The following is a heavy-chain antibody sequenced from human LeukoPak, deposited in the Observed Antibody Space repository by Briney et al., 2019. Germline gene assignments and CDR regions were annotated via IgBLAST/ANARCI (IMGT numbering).Heavy chain of an antibody. D-gene: IGHD6-19*01. J-gene: IGHJ4*02. CDR2: IHHSGST. CDR3: ARGLGI. Sequence: SGTLSLTCDVFGGSTSTNYWWNWVRQPPGKGLEWLGEIHHSGSTNYNPSLQSRVSISLDKSKNQFSLKMRFVTAADTAVYYCARGLGIWGQGTLLTVSS. V-gene: IGHV4-4*02. CDR1: GGSTSTNYW.